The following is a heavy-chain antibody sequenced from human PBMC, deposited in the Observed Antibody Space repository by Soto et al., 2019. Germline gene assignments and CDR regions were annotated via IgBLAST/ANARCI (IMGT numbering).Heavy chain of an antibody. CDR1: GYSFNGYG. J-gene: IGHJ4*02. V-gene: IGHV1-18*01. CDR3: ARDISYYHHDSGYPNFDY. Sequence: QVQLVQSGAEVKRPGASVKVSCRVAGYSFNGYGISWMRQAPGQGLEWMGWVSGNNGDTKYVEKYQGRVTMTIDTSTSTAYMELRSLRSDDTAVYYCARDISYYHHDSGYPNFDYWGQGTLVTVSP. CDR2: VSGNNGDT. D-gene: IGHD3-22*01.